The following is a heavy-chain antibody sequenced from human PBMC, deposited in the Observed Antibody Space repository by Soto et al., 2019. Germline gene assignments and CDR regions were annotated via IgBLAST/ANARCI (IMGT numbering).Heavy chain of an antibody. CDR1: GFTFSSYG. CDR3: ARDFYYGSGSPMFDP. J-gene: IGHJ5*02. D-gene: IGHD3-10*01. CDR2: IWYDGSNK. Sequence: GGSLRLSCAASGFTFSSYGMHWVRQAPGKGLEWMAVIWYDGSNKYYADSVKGRFTISRDNSKNTLYLQMNSLRAEDTAVYYCARDFYYGSGSPMFDPWGQGTLVTVSS. V-gene: IGHV3-33*01.